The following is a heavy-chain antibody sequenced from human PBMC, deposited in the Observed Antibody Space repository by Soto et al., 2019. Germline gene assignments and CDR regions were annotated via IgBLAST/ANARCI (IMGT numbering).Heavy chain of an antibody. J-gene: IGHJ6*02. CDR2: INHSGSS. Sequence: QVQLQQWGAGLLKPSETLSLTCAVYGGSFSGYYWSWIRQPPGKGLEWIGEINHSGSSNYNPSLKSRVTMSVDTSKNQFSLKLSSATAADTAVYYCARGRRGYDSAHYYYGMDVWGQGTTVTVSS. V-gene: IGHV4-34*01. CDR3: ARGRRGYDSAHYYYGMDV. D-gene: IGHD3-10*01. CDR1: GGSFSGYY.